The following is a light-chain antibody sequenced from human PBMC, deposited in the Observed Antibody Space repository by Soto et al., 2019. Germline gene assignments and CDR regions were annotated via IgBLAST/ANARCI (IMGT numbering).Light chain of an antibody. J-gene: IGLJ1*01. V-gene: IGLV2-14*01. CDR3: SSYTSSSTYV. CDR2: EVS. Sequence: QAASVSGSPGQSITISCTGTNSDVGGYNYVSWYQQHPGKAPKLMIYEVSYRPSGVSNRFSGSKSGSTASLTISGLQAEDEADYYCSSYTSSSTYVFGTGTKLTVL. CDR1: NSDVGGYNY.